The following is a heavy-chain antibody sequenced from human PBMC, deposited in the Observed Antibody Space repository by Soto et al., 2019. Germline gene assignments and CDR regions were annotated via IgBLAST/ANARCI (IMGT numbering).Heavy chain of an antibody. J-gene: IGHJ6*02. CDR2: IIPVFGTA. Sequence: QVQLVQSGAEVKKAGSSVKVSCKASGGTFSSYFINWVRQAPGQGLEWVGGIIPVFGTATYAEKFQGRVTSTADESTSTAYMELSSLRSDDTAVYYCARETPSAAAAYYYYGLDVWGQGTTVTVPS. D-gene: IGHD6-13*01. V-gene: IGHV1-69*01. CDR1: GGTFSSYF. CDR3: ARETPSAAAAYYYYGLDV.